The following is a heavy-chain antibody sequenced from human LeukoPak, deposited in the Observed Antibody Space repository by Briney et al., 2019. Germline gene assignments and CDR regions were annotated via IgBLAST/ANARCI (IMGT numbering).Heavy chain of an antibody. Sequence: SETLSLTCAVSGGSISSSNWWSWVRQPPGKGLGWIGEIYHSGSTNYNPSLKSRLTISVDKSKNQFSLKLSSVTAADTAVYYCASQGGYSYGYQVFDYWGQGTLVTVSS. D-gene: IGHD5-18*01. J-gene: IGHJ4*02. CDR2: IYHSGST. V-gene: IGHV4-4*02. CDR3: ASQGGYSYGYQVFDY. CDR1: GGSISSSNW.